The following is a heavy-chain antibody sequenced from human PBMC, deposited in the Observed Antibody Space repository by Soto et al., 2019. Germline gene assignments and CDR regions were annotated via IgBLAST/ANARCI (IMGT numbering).Heavy chain of an antibody. Sequence: QVQLQESGPGLVKPSQTLSLTCTVSGGSISSGDYYWSWIRQPPGKGLEWIGYIYYSGSTYYNPYLQSRVTISVDTSTNQLSRKLSSVTAADTAVYYCARDSCGGDCYPDYWGQGTLVTVSS. CDR2: IYYSGST. D-gene: IGHD2-21*02. CDR1: GGSISSGDYY. V-gene: IGHV4-30-4*01. CDR3: ARDSCGGDCYPDY. J-gene: IGHJ4*02.